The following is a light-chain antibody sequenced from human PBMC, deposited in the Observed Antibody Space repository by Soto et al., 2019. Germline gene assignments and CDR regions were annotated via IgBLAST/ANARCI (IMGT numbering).Light chain of an antibody. J-gene: IGKJ1*01. CDR1: QSVSNNY. V-gene: IGKV3-20*01. CDR3: QQYGDSPRT. CDR2: DAF. Sequence: EIVLTHSPGTLSLSPGERATLSFRASQSVSNNYLAWYQQKPGQAPRLLIYDAFNRATGIPDRFSGRGSGTDFTLTISRLEPEDFAVYYCQQYGDSPRTFGQGTKVDIK.